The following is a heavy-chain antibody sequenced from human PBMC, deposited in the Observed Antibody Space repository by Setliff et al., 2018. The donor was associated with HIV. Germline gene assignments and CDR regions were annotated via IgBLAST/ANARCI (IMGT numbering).Heavy chain of an antibody. Sequence: SETLSLTCSVSGYSLSSASYWGWIRQPPEKGLEWIGSISLSGSTYYNPSLQSRVTISIDMSKNHFSLNLKSVTAADTAIYYCARGLTAPAAAGSWGQGMLVTVSS. CDR1: GYSLSSASY. J-gene: IGHJ5*02. V-gene: IGHV4-38-2*02. CDR3: ARGLTAPAAAGS. CDR2: ISLSGST. D-gene: IGHD6-13*01.